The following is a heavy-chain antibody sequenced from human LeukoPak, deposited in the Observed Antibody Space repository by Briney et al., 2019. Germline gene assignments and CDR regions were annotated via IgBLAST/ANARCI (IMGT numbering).Heavy chain of an antibody. V-gene: IGHV3-23*01. CDR2: ISGSGGST. CDR3: ARDPSWIQLGYFDY. CDR1: GFTFSSYS. J-gene: IGHJ4*02. D-gene: IGHD5-18*01. Sequence: GGSLRLSCAASGFTFSSYSMNWVRQAPGKGLEWVSGISGSGGSTYYADSVKGRFTISRDNSKNTLYLQMNSLRAEDTAVYYCARDPSWIQLGYFDYWGQGTLVTVSS.